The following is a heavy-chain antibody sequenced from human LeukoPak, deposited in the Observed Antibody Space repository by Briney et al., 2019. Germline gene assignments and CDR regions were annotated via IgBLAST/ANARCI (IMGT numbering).Heavy chain of an antibody. J-gene: IGHJ4*02. CDR2: ISSSGTTT. Sequence: GGSLRLSCAASGFSVSVYEIHWVRQAPGKGLEWVSDISSSGTTTYYAVAVEGRFTISRDNAKNSLYLQKNSLRAEDTAVYYCTTLAGASNFDYWRRRSMVTVSS. CDR3: TTLAGASNFDY. CDR1: GFSVSVYE. D-gene: IGHD6-19*01. V-gene: IGHV3-48*03.